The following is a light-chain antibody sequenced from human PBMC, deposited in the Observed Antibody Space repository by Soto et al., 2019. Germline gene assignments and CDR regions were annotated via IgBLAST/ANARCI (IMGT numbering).Light chain of an antibody. Sequence: QSALTQPASVSGSPGQSINISCTGTRSDLGGYNYVSWFQHHPGKAPKLLIYDVNSRPSGVANRFSGSKSGNTASLTISGLQSEDEAAYYCSSYTRSSTHVFGGGTKLTVL. CDR2: DVN. V-gene: IGLV2-14*03. CDR1: RSDLGGYNY. J-gene: IGLJ2*01. CDR3: SSYTRSSTHV.